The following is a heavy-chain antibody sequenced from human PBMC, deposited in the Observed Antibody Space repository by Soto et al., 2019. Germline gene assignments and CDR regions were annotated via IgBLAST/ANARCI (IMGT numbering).Heavy chain of an antibody. V-gene: IGHV1-69*01. CDR1: GGTFSSYA. D-gene: IGHD2-8*01. Sequence: QVQLVQSGAEVKKPGSSVKVSCKASGGTFSSYAISWVRQAPGQGLEWMGGIIPIIGTANSSQKFQGRVTIPADAYPSTAYMELRSLRSEDTAVYYCERPMRLGTMIVCNDAFDIWGQGNMVTVSS. CDR2: IIPIIGTA. J-gene: IGHJ3*02. CDR3: ERPMRLGTMIVCNDAFDI.